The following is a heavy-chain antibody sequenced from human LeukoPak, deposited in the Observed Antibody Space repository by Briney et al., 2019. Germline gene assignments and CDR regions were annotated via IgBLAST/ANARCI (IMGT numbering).Heavy chain of an antibody. CDR1: GFTFSNAW. V-gene: IGHV3-7*03. CDR2: IKQDGSEK. CDR3: AKRGVVIRVILVGFHKEAYYFDS. Sequence: QPGGSLRLSCAASGFTFSNAWMSWVRQAPGKGLEWVANIKQDGSEKYYVDSVKGRFPISRDNAKNSLYLQMNSLRAEDTAVYFCAKRGVVIRVILVGFHKEAYYFDSWGQGALVTVSS. D-gene: IGHD3-22*01. J-gene: IGHJ4*02.